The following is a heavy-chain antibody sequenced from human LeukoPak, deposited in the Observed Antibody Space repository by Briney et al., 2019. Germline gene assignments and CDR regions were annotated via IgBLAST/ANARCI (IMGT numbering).Heavy chain of an antibody. J-gene: IGHJ4*02. CDR1: GFTFSSYA. Sequence: PGGSLRLSCSASGFTFSSYAMHWVRQAPGKGLEYVSAISSNGGSTYYADSVKGRFTISRDNSKNTLYLQMNSLRAEDTAVYYCVNSPYLYGSGAYIDYWGQGTLVTVSS. D-gene: IGHD3-10*01. CDR3: VNSPYLYGSGAYIDY. V-gene: IGHV3-64D*06. CDR2: ISSNGGST.